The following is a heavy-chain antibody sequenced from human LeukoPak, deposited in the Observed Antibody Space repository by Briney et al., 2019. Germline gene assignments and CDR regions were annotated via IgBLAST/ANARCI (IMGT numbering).Heavy chain of an antibody. CDR1: GGSISSSSYY. D-gene: IGHD3-3*01. V-gene: IGHV4-39*01. CDR2: IYYSGST. Sequence: PSETLSLTCTVSGGSISSSSYYWGWIRQPPGKGLEWIGSIYYSGSTYYNPSLKSRVTISVDTSKNQFSLKLSSVTAADTAVYYCARHDYDFWSGSPPRWFDPWGQGTLVTVSS. CDR3: ARHDYDFWSGSPPRWFDP. J-gene: IGHJ5*02.